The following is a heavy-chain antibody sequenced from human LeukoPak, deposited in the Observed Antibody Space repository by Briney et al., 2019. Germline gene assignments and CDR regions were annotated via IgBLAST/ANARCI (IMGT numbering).Heavy chain of an antibody. CDR2: ISDSGSST. CDR1: RFTFSSYG. Sequence: GGSLRLSCAASRFTFSSYGMSWVRQAPGKGLEWVSGISDSGSSTYYADSVKGRFTISRDNSKNTMYLQMNSLRAEDTAVYYCAKVVAWVDYWGQGTLVTVSS. CDR3: AKVVAWVDY. J-gene: IGHJ4*02. V-gene: IGHV3-23*01. D-gene: IGHD2-15*01.